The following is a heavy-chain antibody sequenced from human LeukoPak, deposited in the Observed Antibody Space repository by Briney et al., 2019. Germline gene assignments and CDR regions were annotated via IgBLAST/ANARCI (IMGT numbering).Heavy chain of an antibody. CDR2: ISAYNGNT. Sequence: ASVKVSCKASGYTFTSYGISWVRKAPGQGLEWMVWISAYNGNTNYAQKLQGRVTMTTDTSTSTAYMELRSLRSDDTAVYYCAGHYDFWSGYYALDYWGQGTLVTVSS. CDR3: AGHYDFWSGYYALDY. D-gene: IGHD3-3*01. CDR1: GYTFTSYG. J-gene: IGHJ4*02. V-gene: IGHV1-18*01.